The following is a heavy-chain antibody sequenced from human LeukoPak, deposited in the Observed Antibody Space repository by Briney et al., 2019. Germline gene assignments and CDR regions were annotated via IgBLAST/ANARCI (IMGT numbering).Heavy chain of an antibody. CDR1: GFTFSSYS. J-gene: IGHJ4*02. V-gene: IGHV3-21*01. Sequence: GGSLRLSCAASGFTFSSYSMNWVRQAPGKGLEWVSSISSSSSYIYYADSVKGRFTISRDNAKNSLYLQMNSLRAEDTAVYYCARDVHHGNYFDYWGQGTLVTVSS. CDR2: ISSSSSYI. CDR3: ARDVHHGNYFDY. D-gene: IGHD1-1*01.